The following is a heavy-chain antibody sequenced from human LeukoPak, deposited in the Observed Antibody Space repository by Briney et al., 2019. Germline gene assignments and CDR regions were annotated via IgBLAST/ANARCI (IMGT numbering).Heavy chain of an antibody. D-gene: IGHD1-26*01. CDR1: GFTFSSYG. Sequence: PGGSLRLSCVASGFTFSSYGMHWVRQAPGKGLERVAVIWYDGSDKYSADSVKGRFTISRDNSKNTLYLQMNSLRAEDTAVYYCARDKLQNTFDYWGQGTLVTVSS. CDR2: IWYDGSDK. V-gene: IGHV3-33*01. J-gene: IGHJ4*02. CDR3: ARDKLQNTFDY.